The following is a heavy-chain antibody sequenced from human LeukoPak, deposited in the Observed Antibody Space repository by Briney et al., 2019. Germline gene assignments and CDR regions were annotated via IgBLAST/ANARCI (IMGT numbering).Heavy chain of an antibody. CDR2: IIPIFGTA. CDR1: GGSFSSEA. CDR3: GRKAGDCGGGSCYSIDY. J-gene: IGHJ4*02. V-gene: IGHV1-69*05. D-gene: IGHD2-15*01. Sequence: ASVKVSCKAFGGSFSSEAVSWVRQAPGQGLEWMGGIIPIFGTANYAHKFQGRVTITTDESTSTAYMEVSSLRSEDTAVYYCGRKAGDCGGGSCYSIDYWGQGTLVTVSS.